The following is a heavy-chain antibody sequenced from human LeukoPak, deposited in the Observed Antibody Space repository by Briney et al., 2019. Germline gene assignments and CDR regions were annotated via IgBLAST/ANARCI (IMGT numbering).Heavy chain of an antibody. V-gene: IGHV1-69*05. Sequence: GSSVKVSCKASGGTFSSYAISWVRQAPGQGLEWMGGIIPIFGTANYAQKFQGRVTITTDESTSTAYMELSSLRSEDTAVYYCARDMSSIPARRDYYYMDVWGKGTTVTVSS. CDR1: GGTFSSYA. CDR3: ARDMSSIPARRDYYYMDV. J-gene: IGHJ6*03. D-gene: IGHD6-6*01. CDR2: IIPIFGTA.